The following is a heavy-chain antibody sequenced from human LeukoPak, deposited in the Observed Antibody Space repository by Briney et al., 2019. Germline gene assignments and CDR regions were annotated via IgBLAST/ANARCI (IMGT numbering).Heavy chain of an antibody. J-gene: IGHJ3*02. V-gene: IGHV4-30-4*08. Sequence: SQTLSLTCTVSGGSISSGDYYWSWIRQPPGTGLEWIGYIYYSGSTYYNPSLKSRVTISVDTSKNQFSLKLSSVTAADTAVYYCARTLTAYNDAFDIWGQGTMVTVSS. CDR1: GGSISSGDYY. D-gene: IGHD1-14*01. CDR2: IYYSGST. CDR3: ARTLTAYNDAFDI.